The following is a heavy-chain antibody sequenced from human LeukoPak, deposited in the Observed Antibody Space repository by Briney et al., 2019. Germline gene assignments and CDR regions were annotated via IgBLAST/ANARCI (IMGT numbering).Heavy chain of an antibody. Sequence: SETLSLTCTVSGGSISSGSYYWSWIRQPAGKGLEWIGRIYTSGSTNYNPSLKSRVTISVDTSKNQFSLKLSPVTAADTAVYYCARTGRARFHYYYYYMDVWGKGTTVTVSS. D-gene: IGHD3-3*01. CDR3: ARTGRARFHYYYYYMDV. J-gene: IGHJ6*03. CDR1: GGSISSGSYY. V-gene: IGHV4-61*02. CDR2: IYTSGST.